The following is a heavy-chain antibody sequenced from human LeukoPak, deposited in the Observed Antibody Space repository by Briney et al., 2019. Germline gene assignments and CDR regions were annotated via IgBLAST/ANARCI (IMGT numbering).Heavy chain of an antibody. CDR2: ISGSGGST. CDR3: AKDGYSSGWFEIFDY. CDR1: GFTFSSYA. Sequence: GGSLRLSCAASGFTFSSYAMSWVRQAPGKGLEWVSTISGSGGSTYYADSVKGRFTISRDNSKNTLYLQMNSLRAEDTAVYYCAKDGYSSGWFEIFDYWGQGTLVTVSS. V-gene: IGHV3-23*01. D-gene: IGHD6-19*01. J-gene: IGHJ4*02.